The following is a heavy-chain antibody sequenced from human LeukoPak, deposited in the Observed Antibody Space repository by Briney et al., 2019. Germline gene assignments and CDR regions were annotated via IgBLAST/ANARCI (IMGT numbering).Heavy chain of an antibody. CDR2: INPNSGGT. CDR1: GYTFTDYY. D-gene: IGHD6-13*01. V-gene: IGHV1-2*02. J-gene: IGHJ4*02. Sequence: ASVKVSCKASGYTFTDYYMHWVRQGPGQGLEWMGGINPNSGGTNYAQKFQGRVTMTRDTSISTAYMELSRLRSDDTAVFYCAREEVIAAAGPTLDYWGQGALVTVSS. CDR3: AREEVIAAAGPTLDY.